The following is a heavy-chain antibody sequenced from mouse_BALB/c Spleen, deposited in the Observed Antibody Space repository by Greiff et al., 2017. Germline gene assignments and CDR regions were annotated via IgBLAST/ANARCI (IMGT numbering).Heavy chain of an antibody. V-gene: IGHV3-8*02. CDR2: ISYSGST. D-gene: IGHD2-2*01. J-gene: IGHJ3*01. Sequence: DVKLVESGPSLVKPSQTLSLSCSVTGDSITSGYWNWVRKFPGNKLEYMGYISYSGSTYYYPSLKSRISITRDTSKNQYYLQLNSVTTEDTATYYCASIYYGYSWFAYWGQGTLLTVSA. CDR1: GDSITSGY. CDR3: ASIYYGYSWFAY.